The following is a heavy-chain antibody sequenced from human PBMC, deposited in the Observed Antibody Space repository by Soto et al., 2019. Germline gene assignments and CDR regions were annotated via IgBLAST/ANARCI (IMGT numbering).Heavy chain of an antibody. V-gene: IGHV3-11*06. Sequence: QVQLVESGGGLVKPGGSLRLSCAASGFMFSDYYMSWIRQAPGKGLEWVSYIGSSSSYTNYADSVKGRFTISRDNAKNLVYLQMNSLGDEDTAVYYCARGDPDYGDSYYYSYYGMDVWGQGTTVTVSS. D-gene: IGHD4-17*01. CDR3: ARGDPDYGDSYYYSYYGMDV. CDR2: IGSSSSYT. CDR1: GFMFSDYY. J-gene: IGHJ6*02.